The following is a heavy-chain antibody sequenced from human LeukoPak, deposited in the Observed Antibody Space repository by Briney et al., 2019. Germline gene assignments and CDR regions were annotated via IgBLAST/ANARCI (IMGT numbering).Heavy chain of an antibody. V-gene: IGHV3-23*01. J-gene: IGHJ4*02. D-gene: IGHD6-6*01. CDR1: GFTFSSYA. CDR3: AKDLALGIAARLH. CDR2: ISGSGGST. Sequence: GGSLRLSCAASGFTFSSYAMSWVRRAPGKGLEWVSAISGSGGSTYYADSVKGRFTISRDNSKNTLYLQMNSLRAEDTAVYYCAKDLALGIAARLHWGQGTLVTVSS.